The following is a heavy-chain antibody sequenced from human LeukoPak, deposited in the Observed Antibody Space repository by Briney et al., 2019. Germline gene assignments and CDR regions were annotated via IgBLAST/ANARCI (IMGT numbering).Heavy chain of an antibody. CDR1: GYTFTSYD. Sequence: ASVKVSCKASGYTFTSYDINWVRQATGQGLEWMGWMNPNSGNTGYAQKFQGRVPMTRNTSISTAYMELSSLRSEDTAVYYCARVGGGYDPKNYYYGMDVWGQGTTVTVSS. J-gene: IGHJ6*02. CDR2: MNPNSGNT. D-gene: IGHD5-12*01. V-gene: IGHV1-8*01. CDR3: ARVGGGYDPKNYYYGMDV.